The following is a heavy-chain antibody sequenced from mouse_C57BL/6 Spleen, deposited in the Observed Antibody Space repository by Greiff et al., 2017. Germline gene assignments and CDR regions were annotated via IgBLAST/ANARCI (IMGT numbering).Heavy chain of an antibody. CDR3: ARRYYYGSSHYFDY. D-gene: IGHD1-1*01. CDR1: GYTFTDYN. V-gene: IGHV1-22*01. J-gene: IGHJ2*01. Sequence: EVKLQESGPELVKPGASVKMSCKASGYTFTDYNMHWVKQSHGKSLEWIGYINPNNGGTSYNQKFKGKATLTVNKSSSTAYMELRSLTSEDSAVYYCARRYYYGSSHYFDYWGQGTTLTVSS. CDR2: INPNNGGT.